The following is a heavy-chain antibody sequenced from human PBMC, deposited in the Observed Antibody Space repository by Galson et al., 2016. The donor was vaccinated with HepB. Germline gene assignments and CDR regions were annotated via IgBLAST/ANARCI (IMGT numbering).Heavy chain of an antibody. CDR3: VRDRAVTNWFDP. J-gene: IGHJ5*02. Sequence: SLRLSCAASGFTFSRYWMHWVRQAPGKGLVWVSRINGDGRSTYYADSGNRRSTIPRDNANNTLYLQMNRLRDEDTDVYFCVRDRAVTNWFDPWGQGTLVTDSA. V-gene: IGHV3-74*01. CDR2: INGDGRST. CDR1: GFTFSRYW. D-gene: IGHD4-17*01.